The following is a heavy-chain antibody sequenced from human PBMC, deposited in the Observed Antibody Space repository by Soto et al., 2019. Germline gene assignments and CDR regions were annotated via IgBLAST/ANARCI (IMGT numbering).Heavy chain of an antibody. V-gene: IGHV3-30-3*01. D-gene: IGHD6-25*01. CDR1: GFTFSSYA. CDR3: AREIDGYNAFDY. CDR2: ISYDGSNK. Sequence: VGSLRLSCAASGFTFSSYAMHWVRQAPGKGLEWVAVISYDGSNKYYADSVKGRFTISRDNSKNTLYLQMNSLRAEDTAVYYCAREIDGYNAFDYCGQGTLVTVSS. J-gene: IGHJ4*02.